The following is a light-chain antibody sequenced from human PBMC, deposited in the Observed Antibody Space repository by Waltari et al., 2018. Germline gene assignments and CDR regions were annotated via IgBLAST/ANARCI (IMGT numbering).Light chain of an antibody. Sequence: QSVLTQPPSVSGAPGQRVTISRPGSSSHIGAGYDVHWYQQLPGTAPKLLIYGNSNRPSGVPDRFSGSKSGTSASLAITGLQAEDEADYYCQSYDSSLSGSKVFGGGTKLTVL. CDR2: GNS. CDR3: QSYDSSLSGSKV. CDR1: SSHIGAGYD. V-gene: IGLV1-40*01. J-gene: IGLJ2*01.